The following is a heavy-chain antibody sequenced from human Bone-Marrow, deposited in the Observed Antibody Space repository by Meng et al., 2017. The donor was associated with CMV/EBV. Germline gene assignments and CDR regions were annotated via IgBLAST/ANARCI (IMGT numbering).Heavy chain of an antibody. CDR3: AREKFGGTTTRPLDY. D-gene: IGHD1-7*01. Sequence: ASVKVSCKASGYTFTTYYLHWVRQAPGQGLEWMGWMNPNSGGTNYAQKFRGRVTMTRDTSITTAYMEVSRLRSDDTALYYCAREKFGGTTTRPLDYWGQGTLVTVSS. CDR1: GYTFTTYY. J-gene: IGHJ4*02. CDR2: MNPNSGGT. V-gene: IGHV1-2*02.